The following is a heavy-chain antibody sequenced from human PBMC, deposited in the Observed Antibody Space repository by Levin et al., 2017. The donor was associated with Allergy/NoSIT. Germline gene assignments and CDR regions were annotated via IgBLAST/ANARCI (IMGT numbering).Heavy chain of an antibody. Sequence: GGSLRLSCAASGFTFSSYAMHWFRQAPGKGLEWVAFISYDGSTTYYAASVQGRFTISRDDSKSTLYLQMNSLRPEDTAVDYCARADSSAYPDYWGQGTLVNVSS. J-gene: IGHJ4*02. D-gene: IGHD3-22*01. CDR1: GFTFSSYA. V-gene: IGHV3-30-3*01. CDR2: ISYDGSTT. CDR3: ARADSSAYPDY.